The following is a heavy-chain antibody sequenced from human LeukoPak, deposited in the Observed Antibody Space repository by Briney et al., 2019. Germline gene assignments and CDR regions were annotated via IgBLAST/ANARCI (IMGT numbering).Heavy chain of an antibody. CDR2: INHSGST. Sequence: SETLSLTCAVYGGSFSGYYWSWIRQPPGKGLEWIGEINHSGSTNYNPSLKSRVTISVDTSKNQFSLKLSSVTAADTAVYYCARTGTGPGIAAAGFDYWGQGTLVTVSS. J-gene: IGHJ4*02. CDR3: ARTGTGPGIAAAGFDY. CDR1: GGSFSGYY. D-gene: IGHD6-13*01. V-gene: IGHV4-34*01.